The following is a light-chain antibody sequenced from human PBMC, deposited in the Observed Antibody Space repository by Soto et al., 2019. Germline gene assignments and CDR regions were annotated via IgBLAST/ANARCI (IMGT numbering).Light chain of an antibody. CDR3: QQTYSFPHT. CDR2: GAS. V-gene: IGKV1-12*01. CDR1: QSVNSY. J-gene: IGKJ2*01. Sequence: TQSPATLSLSPGERANLSCRASQSVNSYLAWYQQKPGKAPKLLIYGASNLQGEVPSRFSGSGSETDFALTISSLQPEDFATYHCQQTYSFPHTFGQGTEVEIK.